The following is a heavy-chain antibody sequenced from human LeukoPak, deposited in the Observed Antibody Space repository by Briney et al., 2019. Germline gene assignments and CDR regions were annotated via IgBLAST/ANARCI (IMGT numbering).Heavy chain of an antibody. CDR3: ARLGYSSGYFDY. J-gene: IGHJ4*02. CDR1: GGSISSDY. Sequence: PSETLSLTCTVSGGSISSDYWSWIRQPAGKGLEWIGRIYTSGSTNYKPSLKSRVTMSVDTSKNQFSLKLSSVTAADTAVYYCARLGYSSGYFDYWGQGTLVTVSS. CDR2: IYTSGST. V-gene: IGHV4-4*07. D-gene: IGHD5-18*01.